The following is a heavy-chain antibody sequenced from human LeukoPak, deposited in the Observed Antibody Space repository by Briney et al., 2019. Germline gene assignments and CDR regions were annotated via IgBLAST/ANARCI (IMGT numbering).Heavy chain of an antibody. CDR1: GFTFSSYS. V-gene: IGHV3-48*01. CDR2: ISSSSSTI. Sequence: GGSLRLSCAASGFTFSSYSMNWVRQAPGKGLEWVSYISSSSSTIYYADSVKGRFTISRDNAKNSLYLQMNSLRAEDTAVYYCARGRGITIFGMVANDYWGQGTLVTVSS. D-gene: IGHD3-3*01. J-gene: IGHJ4*02. CDR3: ARGRGITIFGMVANDY.